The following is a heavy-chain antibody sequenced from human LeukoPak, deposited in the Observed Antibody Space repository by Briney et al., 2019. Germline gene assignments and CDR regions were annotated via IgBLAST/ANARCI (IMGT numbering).Heavy chain of an antibody. CDR3: ARRWIVVVIPGNDAFDI. CDR1: GFTFDDYG. D-gene: IGHD3-22*01. V-gene: IGHV3-20*04. J-gene: IGHJ3*02. Sequence: PGGSLRLSRAASGFTFDDYGMSWVRQAPGKGLEWVSGINWNGGSTGYADSVKGRFTISGDNAKNSLYLQMNSLRAEDTALYYCARRWIVVVIPGNDAFDIWGQGTMVTVSS. CDR2: INWNGGST.